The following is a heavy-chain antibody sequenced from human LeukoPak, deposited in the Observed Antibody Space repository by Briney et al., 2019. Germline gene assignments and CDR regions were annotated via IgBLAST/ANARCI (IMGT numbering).Heavy chain of an antibody. CDR1: GFDFNIYA. CDR2: IIDSGGST. Sequence: GGSLRLSCAASGFASGFDFNIYAMSWVRQAPGKGLEWVSGIIDSGGSTYYADSVKGRFTISRDNSKNTLYLQMNSLRAEDTAVYYCAKGRTGSSSAWPGGDWGQGTLVTVSS. V-gene: IGHV3-23*01. D-gene: IGHD6-19*01. CDR3: AKGRTGSSSAWPGGD. J-gene: IGHJ4*02.